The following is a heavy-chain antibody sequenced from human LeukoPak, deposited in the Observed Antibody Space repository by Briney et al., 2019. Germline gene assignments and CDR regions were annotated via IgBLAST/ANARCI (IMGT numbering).Heavy chain of an antibody. CDR2: RSNDGSND. D-gene: IGHD2-21*01. CDR1: GFTFSNYG. V-gene: IGHV3-30*18. CDR3: AKDMGILWWCLGD. J-gene: IGHJ4*02. Sequence: PGSSLSLSCAASGFTFSNYGVQWVREAPGKGLEGVALRSNDGSNDYYGDSVEGRFTISKDNSKNTLYLQMNSLIPEDTAVYYCAKDMGILWWCLGDWGQGTLVTVSS.